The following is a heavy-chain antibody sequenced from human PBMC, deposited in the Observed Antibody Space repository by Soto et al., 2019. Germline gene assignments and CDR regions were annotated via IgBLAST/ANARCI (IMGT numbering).Heavy chain of an antibody. CDR2: IYKSATT. J-gene: IGHJ5*01. CDR3: ARGRYCLTGRCFPNWFDS. D-gene: IGHD2-15*01. V-gene: IGHV4-30-4*01. Sequence: SETLSLTCSVSGDSISNLDYFWAWIRQPPGQALKYIGYIYKSATTYYNPSFESRVAISLDTSKSQFSLNVTSVTAADTAVYFCARGRYCLTGRCFPNWFDSWGQGTLVTVSS. CDR1: GDSISNLDYF.